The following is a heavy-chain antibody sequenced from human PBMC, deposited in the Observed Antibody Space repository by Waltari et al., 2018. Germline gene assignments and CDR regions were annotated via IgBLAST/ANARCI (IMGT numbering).Heavy chain of an antibody. J-gene: IGHJ4*02. CDR3: ARVGDGYNRYFDY. D-gene: IGHD5-12*01. CDR2: INHSGST. CDR1: GGSFSGYY. V-gene: IGHV4-34*01. Sequence: QVQLQQWGAGLLKPSETLSLTCAVYGGSFSGYYWSWIRQPPGKGLEWIGEINHSGSTNYNPSLKSRVTISVDTSKNQFSLKLSSVTAADTAVYYCARVGDGYNRYFDYRGQGTLVTVSS.